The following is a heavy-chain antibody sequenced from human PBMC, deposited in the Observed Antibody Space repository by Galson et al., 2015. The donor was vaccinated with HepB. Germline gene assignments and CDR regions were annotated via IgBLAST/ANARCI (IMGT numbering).Heavy chain of an antibody. J-gene: IGHJ3*02. CDR3: ARDRKGDIVVVPAENHDAFDI. Sequence: SVKVSCKASGYTFTSYYMHWVRQAPGQGLEWMGIINPSGGSTSYAQKFQGRVTMTRDTSTSTVYMELSSLRSEDTAVYYCARDRKGDIVVVPAENHDAFDIWGQGTMVTVSS. V-gene: IGHV1-46*01. CDR1: GYTFTSYY. D-gene: IGHD2-2*01. CDR2: INPSGGST.